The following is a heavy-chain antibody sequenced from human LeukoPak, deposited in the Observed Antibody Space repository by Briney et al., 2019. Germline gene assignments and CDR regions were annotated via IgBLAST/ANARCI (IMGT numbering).Heavy chain of an antibody. CDR2: INHSGST. J-gene: IGHJ6*02. V-gene: IGHV4-34*01. CDR3: ARDDILTGSMYYYGMDV. CDR1: GGSFSGYY. Sequence: KPSETLSLTCAVYGGSFSGYYWSWIRQPPGKGLEWIGEINHSGSTNYNPSLKSRVTISVDTSKNQFSLKLSSVTAADTAVYYCARDDILTGSMYYYGMDVWGQGTTVTVSS. D-gene: IGHD3-9*01.